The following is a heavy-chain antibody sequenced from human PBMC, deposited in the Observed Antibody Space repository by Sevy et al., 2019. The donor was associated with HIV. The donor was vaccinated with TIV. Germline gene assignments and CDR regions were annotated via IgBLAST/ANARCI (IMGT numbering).Heavy chain of an antibody. CDR3: ARDNDYYYYGMDV. CDR2: IKQDGSEK. CDR1: GFTFSSYW. Sequence: GGSLRLSCAASGFTFSSYWMSWVRQAPGKGLEWVANIKQDGSEKYYVDSVKGRCTISRDNAKNSLYLQMNSLRAEDTAVYYCARDNDYYYYGMDVWGQGTTVTVSS. V-gene: IGHV3-7*01. J-gene: IGHJ6*02.